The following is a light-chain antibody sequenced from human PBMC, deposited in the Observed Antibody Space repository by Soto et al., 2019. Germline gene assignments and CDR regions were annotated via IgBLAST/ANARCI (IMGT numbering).Light chain of an antibody. V-gene: IGKV3-15*01. Sequence: EISMTQSPATLSMSPGKRVILSCRASQSISTNLAWYQQRPGQAPRLLIYGASTRATGIPARFSASGSGTEFTLTISSLQSEDVAVYYSKQYDTWTWTFCLGTKVDI. CDR3: KQYDTWTWT. CDR1: QSISTN. CDR2: GAS. J-gene: IGKJ1*01.